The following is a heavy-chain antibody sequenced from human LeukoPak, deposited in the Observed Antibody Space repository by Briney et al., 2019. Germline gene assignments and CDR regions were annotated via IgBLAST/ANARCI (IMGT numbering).Heavy chain of an antibody. D-gene: IGHD3-22*01. V-gene: IGHV3-33*01. J-gene: IGHJ3*02. CDR2: IWHDGTTK. CDR1: GFXISMYA. CDR3: ARVNYDTSAFDAFDI. Sequence: GGSLRLSCAASGFXISMYAIHWVRQAPGKALEWVAIIWHDGTTKYYADSVKGRFTISRDNSKNTLFLQMNSLRAEDTAVYYCARVNYDTSAFDAFDIWGQGTMVTVSS.